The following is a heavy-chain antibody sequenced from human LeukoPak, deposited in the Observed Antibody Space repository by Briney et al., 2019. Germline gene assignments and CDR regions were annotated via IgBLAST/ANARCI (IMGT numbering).Heavy chain of an antibody. Sequence: GGSLRLSCAASGFTFTNSWMAWVRQAPGKGLEWVANIKQDGSTKHYADSLKGRFTISRDNPKNSLYLQLNSLRADDTAVYYCARDTDGSLDYWGQGILVTVAS. D-gene: IGHD1-26*01. CDR3: ARDTDGSLDY. J-gene: IGHJ4*02. CDR2: IKQDGSTK. V-gene: IGHV3-7*01. CDR1: GFTFTNSW.